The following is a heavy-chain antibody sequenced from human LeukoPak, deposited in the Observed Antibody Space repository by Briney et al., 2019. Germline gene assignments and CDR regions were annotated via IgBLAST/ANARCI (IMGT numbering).Heavy chain of an antibody. CDR1: GFTFSTYW. CDR3: AREFVTYYYVMDV. D-gene: IGHD2-21*01. CDR2: INSDGSST. J-gene: IGHJ6*02. Sequence: GGSLRLSCAASGFTFSTYWMHWVRQAPGKGLVWVSRINSDGSSTSYADAVKGRFTISRDNAKNTLYLQMNRLRAEDTAVYYCAREFVTYYYVMDVWGQGTTVTVSS. V-gene: IGHV3-74*01.